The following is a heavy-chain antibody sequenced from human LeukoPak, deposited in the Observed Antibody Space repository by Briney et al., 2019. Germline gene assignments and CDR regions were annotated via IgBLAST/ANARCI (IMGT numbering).Heavy chain of an antibody. CDR1: GFTFSSYS. CDR3: ARGIGTQDGAPEY. V-gene: IGHV3-48*02. CDR2: TSSRSSII. Sequence: PGGSLRLSCVASGFTFSSYSMSWVRQAPGKRLEWVSYTSSRSSIIYYTDSVKGRFTISKDNAKNSLYLQMNSLRDEDTAVYYCARGIGTQDGAPEYWGQGTLVTVSS. D-gene: IGHD1-26*01. J-gene: IGHJ4*02.